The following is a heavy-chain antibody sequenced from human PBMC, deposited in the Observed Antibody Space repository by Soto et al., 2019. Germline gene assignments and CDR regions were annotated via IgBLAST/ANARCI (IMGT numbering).Heavy chain of an antibody. D-gene: IGHD3-10*01. CDR3: ATLGERSWFDP. CDR2: IVPLFGST. CDR1: GGAFNSKA. V-gene: IGHV1-69*01. J-gene: IGHJ5*02. Sequence: QEQLVQSGAEVRKPGSSVKVSCKASGGAFNSKAIAWVRQAPGQGLEWMGGIVPLFGSTDYAQRFQGRLTITADEFTDTVYMEFSSLRPEDTAVYFCATLGERSWFDPWGQGPLVTVSS.